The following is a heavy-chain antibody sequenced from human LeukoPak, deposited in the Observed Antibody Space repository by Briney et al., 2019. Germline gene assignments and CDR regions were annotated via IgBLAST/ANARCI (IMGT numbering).Heavy chain of an antibody. J-gene: IGHJ4*02. Sequence: SETLSLTCTVSGGSISSYYWSWIRQPPGKGLEWIGSIYYSGSTYYNPSLKSRVTISVDTSKNQFSLKLSSVTAADTAVYYCARGSMFIYWGQGTLVTVSS. CDR1: GGSISSYY. CDR2: IYYSGST. D-gene: IGHD3-10*02. CDR3: ARGSMFIY. V-gene: IGHV4-39*01.